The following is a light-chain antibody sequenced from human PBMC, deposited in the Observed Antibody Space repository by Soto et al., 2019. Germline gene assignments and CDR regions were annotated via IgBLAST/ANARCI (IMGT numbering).Light chain of an antibody. CDR1: QSLTMW. CDR3: QHWTDSSST. J-gene: IGKJ1*01. Sequence: DIHMTQSPSTLSASVGDRVTITCRASQSLTMWLAWYQQKPGKAPNLLIYKTSSLESGVPSRLGGSRSGSAFTLTISSLQPADVATYSCQHWTDSSSTFGQGTKVEVK. V-gene: IGKV1-5*03. CDR2: KTS.